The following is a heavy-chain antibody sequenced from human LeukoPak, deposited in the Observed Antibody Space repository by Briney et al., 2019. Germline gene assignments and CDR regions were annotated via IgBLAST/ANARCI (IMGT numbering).Heavy chain of an antibody. D-gene: IGHD3-3*01. V-gene: IGHV3-21*01. CDR2: ISSSSSYI. J-gene: IGHJ4*02. CDR1: GFTFSSYS. Sequence: GGSLRLSCAASGFTFSSYSMNWVRQAPGKGLEWVSSISSSSSYIYYADSVKGRFTISRDNAKNSLYLQMNSLRAEDTAVYYFARAYDFWSGYPFGPFDYWGQGTLVTVSS. CDR3: ARAYDFWSGYPFGPFDY.